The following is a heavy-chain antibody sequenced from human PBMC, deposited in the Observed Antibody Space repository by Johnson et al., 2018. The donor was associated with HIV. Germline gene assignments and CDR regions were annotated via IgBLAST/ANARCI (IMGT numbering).Heavy chain of an antibody. J-gene: IGHJ3*02. CDR3: ARDYRGALDI. CDR1: GFTFSSYA. CDR2: ISYDGSNK. D-gene: IGHD4-11*01. Sequence: VQLVESGGGVVQPGRSLRLSCAASGFTFSSYAMHWVRQAPGKGLEWVAVISYDGSNKYYADSVKGRLTITRDNVKNSLYMQMNSLRVEDTAVYFCARDYRGALDIWGQGTMVTVSS. V-gene: IGHV3-30*04.